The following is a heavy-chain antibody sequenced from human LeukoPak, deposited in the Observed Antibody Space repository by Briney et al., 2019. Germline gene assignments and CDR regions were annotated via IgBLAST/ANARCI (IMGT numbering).Heavy chain of an antibody. CDR2: ISGSGGST. D-gene: IGHD3-9*01. J-gene: IGHJ4*02. Sequence: SGGSLRLSCAASGFTFSGYAMSWVRQAPGKGLEWVSAISGSGGSTYYADSVKGRFTISRDNSKNTLYLQMNSLRAEDTAVYYCAKAVNFDWLPNDYWGQGTLVTVSS. CDR1: GFTFSGYA. CDR3: AKAVNFDWLPNDY. V-gene: IGHV3-23*01.